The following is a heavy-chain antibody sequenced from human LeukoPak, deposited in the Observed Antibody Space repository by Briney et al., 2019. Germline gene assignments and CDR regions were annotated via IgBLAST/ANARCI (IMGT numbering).Heavy chain of an antibody. CDR3: AKEDGYYDILTGYSNWSDP. CDR1: GFTFSSYA. J-gene: IGHJ5*02. D-gene: IGHD3-9*01. Sequence: PGGSLRLSCAASGFTFSSYAMSWVRQAPGKGLEWVSAISGSGGSTYYADSVKGRFTISRDNSKNTLYLQMNSLRAEDTAVYYCAKEDGYYDILTGYSNWSDPWGQGTLVTVSS. V-gene: IGHV3-23*01. CDR2: ISGSGGST.